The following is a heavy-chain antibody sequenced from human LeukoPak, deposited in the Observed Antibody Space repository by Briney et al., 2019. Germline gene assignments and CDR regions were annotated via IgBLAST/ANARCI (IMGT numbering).Heavy chain of an antibody. Sequence: PGGSLRLSCAASGFTFSSYGMHWARQAPGKGLEWVAVIWDDGSSKYYGDSVKGRFTISRDNSKNTLYLQMNSLRAEDTAVYYCAKPTRGSGSFLIDFWSQGTLVTVSS. J-gene: IGHJ4*02. V-gene: IGHV3-33*06. CDR2: IWDDGSSK. CDR1: GFTFSSYG. CDR3: AKPTRGSGSFLIDF. D-gene: IGHD1-26*01.